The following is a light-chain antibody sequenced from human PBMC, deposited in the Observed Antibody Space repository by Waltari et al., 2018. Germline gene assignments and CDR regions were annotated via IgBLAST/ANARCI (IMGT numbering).Light chain of an antibody. CDR2: AAS. CDR1: QSITNY. J-gene: IGKJ2*01. CDR3: QQSYSTPYT. Sequence: IQMTQPPSSPSAFVGDRATITCRASQSITNYLNWYQENPGKAPKLLIYAASGLQGGVPSRFSGSGSGTDFTLTISSLQAEDFATYYCQQSYSTPYTFGQGTKLEIK. V-gene: IGKV1-39*01.